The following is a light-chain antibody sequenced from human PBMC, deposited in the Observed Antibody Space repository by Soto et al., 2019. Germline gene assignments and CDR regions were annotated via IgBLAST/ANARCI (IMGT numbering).Light chain of an antibody. Sequence: QSVLTQPPSASGSPGQSVTISCTGTSSDVGAYNYVSWYQQHPGKAPKLLIYDVTKRPSGVPDRFSGSKSGNTASLTVSGLQAEDEAEYYCCCCSYADSSSFRVLFGGGTQLTVL. J-gene: IGLJ2*01. CDR3: CSYADSSSFRVL. CDR2: DVT. V-gene: IGLV2-8*01. CDR1: SSDVGAYNY.